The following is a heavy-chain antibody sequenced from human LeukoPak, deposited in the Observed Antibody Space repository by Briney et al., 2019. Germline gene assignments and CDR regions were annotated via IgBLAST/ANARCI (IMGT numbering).Heavy chain of an antibody. V-gene: IGHV3-53*01. Sequence: PGGSLRLSCAASGFTFSSYAMNWVRQAPGKGLEWVSVIYSGGSTYYADSVKGRFTISRDNSKNTLYLQMNSLRAEDTAVYYCARDRRPAVADDDAFDIWGQGTMVTVSS. CDR1: GFTFSSYA. CDR3: ARDRRPAVADDDAFDI. D-gene: IGHD6-19*01. J-gene: IGHJ3*02. CDR2: IYSGGST.